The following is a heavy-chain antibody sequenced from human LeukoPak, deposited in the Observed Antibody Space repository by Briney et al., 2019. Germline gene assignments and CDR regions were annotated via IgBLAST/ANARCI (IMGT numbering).Heavy chain of an antibody. V-gene: IGHV3-74*01. D-gene: IGHD2-2*01. CDR2: IKSDGKT. Sequence: PGGSLRLSCEASGFTFSRYWMHWVRQAPGKGLVWVSRIKSDGKTNYADSVKGRFTISRDNAKNTVSLQMDSLRAEDTGVYYCARNTYCSSTSCHNWFYYYYYMDVWGKGTTVTVSS. CDR3: ARNTYCSSTSCHNWFYYYYYMDV. CDR1: GFTFSRYW. J-gene: IGHJ6*03.